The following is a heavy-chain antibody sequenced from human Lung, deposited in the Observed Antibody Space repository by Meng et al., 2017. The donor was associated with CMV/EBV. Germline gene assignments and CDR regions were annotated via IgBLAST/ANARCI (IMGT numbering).Heavy chain of an antibody. CDR3: ARDGPQTPGGRVVPAAIHPELYGMDV. V-gene: IGHV1-69*05. CDR1: GGTFSSYA. D-gene: IGHD2-2*02. J-gene: IGHJ6*02. CDR2: IIPIFGTA. Sequence: SVKVSXKASGGTFSSYAISWVRQAPGQGLEWMGGIIPIFGTANYAQKFQGRVTITTDESTSTAYMELSSLRSEDTAVYYCARDGPQTPGGRVVPAAIHPELYGMDVWGQGTXV.